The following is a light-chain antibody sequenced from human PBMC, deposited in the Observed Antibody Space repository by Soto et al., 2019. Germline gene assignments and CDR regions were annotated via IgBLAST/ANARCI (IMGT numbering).Light chain of an antibody. Sequence: QSALTQPASVSGSPGQSITISCTGTSSDVGGYNYVSWYQQRPGKAPKLMIYGVTNRPSGVSNRFSGSKSGNTASLTISGLHAEDEADYYCSSYTSSTTLSVVFGGGTKLTVL. J-gene: IGLJ2*01. V-gene: IGLV2-14*01. CDR2: GVT. CDR1: SSDVGGYNY. CDR3: SSYTSSTTLSVV.